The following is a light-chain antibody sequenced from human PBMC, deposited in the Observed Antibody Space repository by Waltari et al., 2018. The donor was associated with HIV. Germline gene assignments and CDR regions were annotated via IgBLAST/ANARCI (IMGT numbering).Light chain of an antibody. J-gene: IGKJ3*01. CDR3: QQANSFPFT. Sequence: DIQMTQSPSSVSASVGDRVTITCRASQGIGSWLAWYQQEPGKAPKLLIYAASSLQSGVPSRFSGSGSGTDFTLTINSLQPEDFATYFCQQANSFPFTFGPGTKVDIK. V-gene: IGKV1-12*01. CDR2: AAS. CDR1: QGIGSW.